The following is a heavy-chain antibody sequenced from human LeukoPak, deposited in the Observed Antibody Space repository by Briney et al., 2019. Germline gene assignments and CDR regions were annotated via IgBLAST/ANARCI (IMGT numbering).Heavy chain of an antibody. CDR3: ARGRRYFDY. V-gene: IGHV4-34*01. CDR1: GGSFSGYY. Sequence: PSETLSLTCAVYGGSFSGYYWSWIRQPPGKGLEWIGEINHSGSTNYNPSLKSRVTISVDTSKNQFSLKLSSVTAADTAVYYCARGRRYFDYWGQGTLATVSS. CDR2: INHSGST. J-gene: IGHJ4*02.